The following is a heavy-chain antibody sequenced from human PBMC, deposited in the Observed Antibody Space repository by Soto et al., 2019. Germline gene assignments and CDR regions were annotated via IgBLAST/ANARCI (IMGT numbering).Heavy chain of an antibody. CDR3: ARCDFWSGYYIDY. CDR2: ISAYNGNT. V-gene: IGHV1-18*01. D-gene: IGHD3-3*01. CDR1: GYTFTSYG. Sequence: ASVKVSCKASGYTFTSYGISWVRQAPGQGLEWMGWISAYNGNTKYAQKLQGRVTITTDTSTSTAYMELSSLRSEDTAVYYCARCDFWSGYYIDYWGQGTLVTVSS. J-gene: IGHJ4*02.